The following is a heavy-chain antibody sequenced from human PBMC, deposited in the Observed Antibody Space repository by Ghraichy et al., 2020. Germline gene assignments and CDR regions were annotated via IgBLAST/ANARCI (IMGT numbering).Heavy chain of an antibody. Sequence: GGSRRLSCAVSGITFSSYSMNWVRQAPGKGLEWVSYISSSGITINYADSVKGRFTNSRDNAKNSLYLQMNSLREEDTAVYHCARDLDYWGQGTLVTVSS. CDR2: ISSSGITI. CDR1: GITFSSYS. J-gene: IGHJ4*02. V-gene: IGHV3-48*02. CDR3: ARDLDY.